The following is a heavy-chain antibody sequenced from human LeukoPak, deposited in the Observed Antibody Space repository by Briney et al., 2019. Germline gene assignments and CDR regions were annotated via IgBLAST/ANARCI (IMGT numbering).Heavy chain of an antibody. CDR3: ARDDAILTGYDY. CDR1: GSTFSSYA. Sequence: GASVKVSCKASGSTFSSYAISWVRQAPGQGLEWMGGIIPIFGTANYAQKFQGRVTITADESTSTAYMELSSLRSEDTAVYYCARDDAILTGYDYWGQGTLVTVSS. V-gene: IGHV1-69*13. D-gene: IGHD3-9*01. J-gene: IGHJ4*02. CDR2: IIPIFGTA.